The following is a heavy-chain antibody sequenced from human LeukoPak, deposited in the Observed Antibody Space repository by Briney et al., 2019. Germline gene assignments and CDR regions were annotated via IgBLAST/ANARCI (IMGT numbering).Heavy chain of an antibody. V-gene: IGHV4-59*01. CDR2: IYYSGST. Sequence: SETLSLTCTVSGGSISSYYWSWIRQPPGKGLEWIGYIYYSGSTNYNPSLKSRVTISVDTSKNQFSLKLSSVTAADTAVYYCARDARYSSSWYPGGWFDPWGQGTLVTVSS. CDR1: GGSISSYY. J-gene: IGHJ5*02. CDR3: ARDARYSSSWYPGGWFDP. D-gene: IGHD6-13*01.